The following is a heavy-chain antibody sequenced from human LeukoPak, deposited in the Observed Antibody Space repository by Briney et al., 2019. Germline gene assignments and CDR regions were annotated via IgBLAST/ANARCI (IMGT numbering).Heavy chain of an antibody. CDR1: GFTFGNAW. V-gene: IGHV3-23*01. J-gene: IGHJ4*02. D-gene: IGHD2-21*01. CDR3: AKGHLSILFPFDS. CDR2: ISGSGGDT. Sequence: GGSLRLSCAASGFTFGNAWMSWVRQAPGQGLEWVSGISGSGGDTYYAGSVKGRFTISRDNSKNALYLQMNSLRADDTAVYYCAKGHLSILFPFDSWGQGTLVTVSS.